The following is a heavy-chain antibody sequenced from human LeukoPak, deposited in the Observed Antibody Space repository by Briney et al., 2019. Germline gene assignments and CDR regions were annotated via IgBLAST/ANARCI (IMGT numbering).Heavy chain of an antibody. Sequence: PSEALSLTCTVSGGSISSSSYYWGWIRQPPGKGLEWIGSIYYSGSTYYNPSLKSRVTISVDTSKNQFSLKLSSVTAADTAVYYCARGVVVAFDIWGQGTMVTVSS. D-gene: IGHD2-2*01. CDR3: ARGVVVAFDI. CDR1: GGSISSSSYY. CDR2: IYYSGST. V-gene: IGHV4-39*07. J-gene: IGHJ3*02.